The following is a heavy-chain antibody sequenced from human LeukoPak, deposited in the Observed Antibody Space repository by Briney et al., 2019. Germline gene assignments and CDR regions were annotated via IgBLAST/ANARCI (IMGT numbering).Heavy chain of an antibody. CDR1: GGSLTSAEYH. J-gene: IGHJ4*02. D-gene: IGHD2-8*01. CDR2: IYYSGST. CDR3: ARTKARVFDS. V-gene: IGHV4-30-4*01. Sequence: SETLSLTCTVSGGSLTSAEYHWSWIRQPPGKGLEWIGYIYYSGSTYYTPSLNSRITISLDTSKNQLSLKVTSVTAADTAVYYCARTKARVFDSWGQGTLVTVSS.